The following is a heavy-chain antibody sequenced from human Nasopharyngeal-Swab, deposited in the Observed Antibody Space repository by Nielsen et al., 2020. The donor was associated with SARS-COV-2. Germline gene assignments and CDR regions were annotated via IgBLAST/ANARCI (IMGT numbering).Heavy chain of an antibody. V-gene: IGHV3-15*01. CDR2: IKRKTEGETT. CDR1: GFTFSNTW. Sequence: SCAASGFTFSNTWVSWVRQAPGKGLEWVGRIKRKTEGETTDYAAPVKGRFTVSRDDSKNTLYLQMGSLKTEDTAVYYCTTGGPYGDYLDYWGQGTLVTVSS. D-gene: IGHD4-17*01. J-gene: IGHJ4*02. CDR3: TTGGPYGDYLDY.